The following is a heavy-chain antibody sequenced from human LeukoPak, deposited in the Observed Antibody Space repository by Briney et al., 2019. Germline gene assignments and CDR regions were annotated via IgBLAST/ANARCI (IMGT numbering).Heavy chain of an antibody. D-gene: IGHD2/OR15-2a*01. J-gene: IGHJ4*02. Sequence: GGSLRLSCVVSGFSVSDHYMSWVRQAPGKGLQWLSVIFADDLTYYEDSVKGRFTISRNRSQNTLYLQMNSLRAEDTAVYYCARGAMSTFARFDSWGQGTLVSVSS. CDR2: IFADDLT. V-gene: IGHV3-53*01. CDR3: ARGAMSTFARFDS. CDR1: GFSVSDHY.